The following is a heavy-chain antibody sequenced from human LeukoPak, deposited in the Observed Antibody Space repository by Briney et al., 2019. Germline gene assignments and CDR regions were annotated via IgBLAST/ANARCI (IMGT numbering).Heavy chain of an antibody. J-gene: IGHJ4*02. CDR2: INHSGST. D-gene: IGHD3-3*01. CDR3: ARKNHDFWSGTLFDY. CDR1: GGSFSGYY. Sequence: SETLSLTCAVYGGSFSGYYWSWIRQPPGKGLEWIGEINHSGSTNYNPSLKSRVTISVDKSKNQFSLKLSSVTAADTAVYYCARKNHDFWSGTLFDYWGQGTLVTVSS. V-gene: IGHV4-34*01.